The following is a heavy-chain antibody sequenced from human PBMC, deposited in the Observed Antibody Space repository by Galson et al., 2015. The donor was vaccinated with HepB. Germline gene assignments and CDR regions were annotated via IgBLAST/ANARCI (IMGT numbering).Heavy chain of an antibody. CDR1: GFTFSRVW. Sequence: SLRLSCAASGFTFSRVWMNWVRQAPGKGPEWVGRIKSKSDGETAQYTAPVKGRFTISRDDSKNTLYLQMNSLKIEDTAVYYCTTEPRYCSDGSCEPNVDHWGQGTPVIVSS. D-gene: IGHD2-15*01. CDR2: IKSKSDGETA. CDR3: TTEPRYCSDGSCEPNVDH. V-gene: IGHV3-15*01. J-gene: IGHJ4*02.